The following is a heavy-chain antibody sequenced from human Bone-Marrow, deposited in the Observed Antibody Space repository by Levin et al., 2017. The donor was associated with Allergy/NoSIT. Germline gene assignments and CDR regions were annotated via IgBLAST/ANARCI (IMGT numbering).Heavy chain of an antibody. CDR2: VSAYSGNT. V-gene: IGHV1-18*01. CDR3: ARGHFPYYYYGMDV. CDR1: GYTFTTYG. Sequence: ASVKVSCKASGYTFTTYGLTWVRQAPGQGLEWMGWVSAYSGNTNYALNLQDRVTMTTDTATNTAYMELTSLRSNDTAIYYCARGHFPYYYYGMDVWGQGTTVVVSS. J-gene: IGHJ6*02.